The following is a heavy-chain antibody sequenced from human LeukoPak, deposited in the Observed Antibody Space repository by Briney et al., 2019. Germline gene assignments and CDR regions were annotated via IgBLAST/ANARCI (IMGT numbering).Heavy chain of an antibody. V-gene: IGHV3-49*03. Sequence: GRSLTLSCAASGFHFCVYAVSWFRQAPGKGLEWVSLIRTKAEGGSTAYAASVKVRFTISRDDSKSIAYLQMNSLESEDTAVYYCTRARPVDYWGQGILVTVSS. CDR3: TRARPVDY. CDR1: GFHFCVYA. J-gene: IGHJ4*02. CDR2: IRTKAEGGST.